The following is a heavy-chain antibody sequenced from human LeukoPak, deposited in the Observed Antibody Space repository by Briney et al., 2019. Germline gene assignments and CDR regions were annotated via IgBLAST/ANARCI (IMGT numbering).Heavy chain of an antibody. CDR2: INPNTGGT. CDR3: ARLNPYGDYVLDY. J-gene: IGHJ4*02. V-gene: IGHV1-2*02. CDR1: GYSFTGYY. Sequence: ASVKVSCKASGYSFTGYYIHWVRQAPGQGLEWMGWINPNTGGTNYAQKFQGRVTMTRDTSISTAYMELSRLRSDDTAVYYCARLNPYGDYVLDYWGQGTLVTVSS. D-gene: IGHD4-17*01.